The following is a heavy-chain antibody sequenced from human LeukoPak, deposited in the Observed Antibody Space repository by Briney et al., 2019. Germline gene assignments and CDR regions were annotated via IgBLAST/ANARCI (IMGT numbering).Heavy chain of an antibody. CDR2: ISWNSNSI. CDR3: AGDVHYDYVWGSYRTSPFQH. Sequence: GGSLRLSCAASGFTFDDYAMHWVRQVPGKGLEWVSGISWNSNSIGYADSVKGRFTISRDNAKNSLYLQMNSLRAEDTALYYCAGDVHYDYVWGSYRTSPFQHWGQGTLVTVSS. CDR1: GFTFDDYA. V-gene: IGHV3-9*01. D-gene: IGHD3-16*02. J-gene: IGHJ1*01.